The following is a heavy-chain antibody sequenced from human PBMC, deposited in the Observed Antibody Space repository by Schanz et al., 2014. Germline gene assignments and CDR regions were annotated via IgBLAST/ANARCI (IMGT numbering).Heavy chain of an antibody. Sequence: EVQLVESGGGLVQPGGSLRLSCAASGFSVGNKYMNWVRQAPGKGLEYISAISNNGDSTYYADSVKGRFTISRDNSKNTLYLQMNSLRAEDTAVYYCAKGRFGELSAFDIWGQGTMVTVSS. CDR2: ISNNGDST. V-gene: IGHV3-23*04. CDR1: GFSVGNKY. J-gene: IGHJ3*02. CDR3: AKGRFGELSAFDI. D-gene: IGHD3-10*01.